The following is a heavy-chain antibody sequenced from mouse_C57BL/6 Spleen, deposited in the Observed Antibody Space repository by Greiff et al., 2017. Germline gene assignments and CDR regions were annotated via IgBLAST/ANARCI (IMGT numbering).Heavy chain of an antibody. J-gene: IGHJ4*01. CDR3: ASKGYDYAMDY. D-gene: IGHD2-2*01. Sequence: VQLQQPGAELVRPGSSVKLSCKASGYTFTSYWMHWVKQRPIQGLEWIGNIDPSDSETHYNQKFKDKATLTVDKSSSTAYMQLSSLTSEDSAVYYCASKGYDYAMDYWGQGTSVTVSS. CDR1: GYTFTSYW. V-gene: IGHV1-52*01. CDR2: IDPSDSET.